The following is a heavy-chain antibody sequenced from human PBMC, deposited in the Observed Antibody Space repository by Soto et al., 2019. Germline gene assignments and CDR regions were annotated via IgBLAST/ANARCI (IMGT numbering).Heavy chain of an antibody. J-gene: IGHJ3*01. CDR3: ARGTVLVVAANKYTDAFDF. V-gene: IGHV4-59*01. CDR1: GGSISSYY. D-gene: IGHD2-15*01. Sequence: SETLSLTCTVSGGSISSYYWSWIRQPPGKGLEWIGYIYYSGSTKYNPSLKSRVTISVDTSKNQFSLNLRSVTAADTAVYYCARGTVLVVAANKYTDAFDFWGQGTMVTVSS. CDR2: IYYSGST.